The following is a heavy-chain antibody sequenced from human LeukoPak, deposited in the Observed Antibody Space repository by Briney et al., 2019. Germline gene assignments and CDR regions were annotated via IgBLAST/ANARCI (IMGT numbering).Heavy chain of an antibody. CDR2: TYYSGST. CDR3: ARSYYDSSGYPDAFDI. V-gene: IGHV4-39*01. Sequence: SETLSLTCTVSGGSISSSSYYWGWIRQPPGKGLEWIGSTYYSGSTYYNPSLKSRVTISVDTSKNQFSLKLSSVTAADTAVYYCARSYYDSSGYPDAFDIWGQGTMVTVSS. J-gene: IGHJ3*02. D-gene: IGHD3-22*01. CDR1: GGSISSSSYY.